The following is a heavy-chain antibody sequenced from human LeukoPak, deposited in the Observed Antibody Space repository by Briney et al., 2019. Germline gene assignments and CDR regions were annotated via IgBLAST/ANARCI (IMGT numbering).Heavy chain of an antibody. D-gene: IGHD2-2*01. Sequence: GGSLKLSCAASGFTFSGSAMHWVRQASGKGLEWVGRIRSKANSYATAYAASVKGRFTISRDDSKNTAYLQMNSLKTEDTAVYYCTRPTVGYCSSTSCPIGIWGRGTLVTVSS. V-gene: IGHV3-73*01. CDR2: IRSKANSYAT. J-gene: IGHJ4*02. CDR1: GFTFSGSA. CDR3: TRPTVGYCSSTSCPIGI.